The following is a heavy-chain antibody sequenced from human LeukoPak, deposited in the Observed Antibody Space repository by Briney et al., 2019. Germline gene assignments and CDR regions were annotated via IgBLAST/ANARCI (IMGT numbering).Heavy chain of an antibody. J-gene: IGHJ4*02. CDR1: GGSVSSNNAA. D-gene: IGHD2-15*01. CDR3: ARDPGHLLYFDY. CDR2: TYYRSKWYT. Sequence: SQTLSLTCAISGGSVSSNNAAWNWIRQSPSRGLEWLGRTYYRSKWYTDYAISVKSRITINPDTSKNQFSLHLNSVTPEDTAVYYCARDPGHLLYFDYWGQGTLVTVSS. V-gene: IGHV6-1*01.